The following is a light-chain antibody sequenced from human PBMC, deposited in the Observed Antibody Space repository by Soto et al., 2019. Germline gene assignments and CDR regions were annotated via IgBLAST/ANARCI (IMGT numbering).Light chain of an antibody. V-gene: IGKV3-20*01. Sequence: EIVLTQSPGTLSLSPGERATLSCRASQSVSSSYLAWYQQKPGQAPRLLIYGASSRATGIPDRFSGSGSGTDFTLTISRLEPEDFAVYYCQQYGSSPLTFCGGIQVEIK. CDR3: QQYGSSPLT. J-gene: IGKJ4*01. CDR2: GAS. CDR1: QSVSSSY.